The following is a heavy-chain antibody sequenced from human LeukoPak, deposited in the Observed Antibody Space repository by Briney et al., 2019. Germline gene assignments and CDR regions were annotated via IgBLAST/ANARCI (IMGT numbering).Heavy chain of an antibody. CDR2: ISGSGGST. V-gene: IGHV3-23*01. D-gene: IGHD3-22*01. CDR1: GFTFSSYS. CDR3: AKSGRVITTFDY. Sequence: GGSLRLSCAASGFTFSSYSMNWVRQAPGKGLEWVSAISGSGGSTYYADSVKGRFTISRDNSKNTLYLQMNSLRAEDTAVYYCAKSGRVITTFDYWGQGTLVTVSS. J-gene: IGHJ4*02.